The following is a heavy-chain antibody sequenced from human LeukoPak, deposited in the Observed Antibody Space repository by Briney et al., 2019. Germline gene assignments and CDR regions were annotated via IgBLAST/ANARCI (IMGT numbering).Heavy chain of an antibody. J-gene: IGHJ4*02. D-gene: IGHD5-12*01. CDR3: ARRDIGATIDY. V-gene: IGHV4-39*01. Sequence: SETLSLTCTVSGGSISSSSYYWAWIRQPPGKGLEWIGSIYYSGRTFYNPALKSRLTISADSSTNQFPLKLSSVNAADTAVYYCARRDIGATIDYWGQGTLVTVSS. CDR2: IYYSGRT. CDR1: GGSISSSSYY.